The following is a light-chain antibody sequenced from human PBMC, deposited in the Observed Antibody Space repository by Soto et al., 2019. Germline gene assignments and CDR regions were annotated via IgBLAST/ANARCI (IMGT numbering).Light chain of an antibody. CDR3: LLSFGRTRAV. CDR1: TGAVTSGHY. V-gene: IGLV7-46*01. CDR2: DAN. Sequence: QAVVTQEPSLTVSPGGTVTLTCGSSTGAVTSGHYPYWIQQRPGQAPRTLVYDANNKHSWTPARFSASLVGGKAALTLSDAQPEDEAAYYCLLSFGRTRAVFGGGTKLTVL. J-gene: IGLJ2*01.